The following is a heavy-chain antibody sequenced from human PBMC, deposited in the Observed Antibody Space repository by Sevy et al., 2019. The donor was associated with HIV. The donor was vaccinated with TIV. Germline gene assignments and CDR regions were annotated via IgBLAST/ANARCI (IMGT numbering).Heavy chain of an antibody. Sequence: ASVKVSCKASGYTFTGNYLHWVRQAPGQGLEWMGWINPDNGGTYSVQNFQDRVTMTRDTSISTAYMELTSLKSDDTAVYYCARGYYDSSGSLAWLDPWGQGALVTVSS. V-gene: IGHV1-2*02. CDR2: INPDNGGT. CDR3: ARGYYDSSGSLAWLDP. J-gene: IGHJ5*02. D-gene: IGHD3-22*01. CDR1: GYTFTGNY.